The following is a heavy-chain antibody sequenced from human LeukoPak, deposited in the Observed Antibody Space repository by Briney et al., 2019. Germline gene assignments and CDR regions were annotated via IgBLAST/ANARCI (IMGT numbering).Heavy chain of an antibody. Sequence: ASVKVSCKASGYTFTGYYMHWVRQAPGQGLEWMGWINPNSGGTNYAQKFQGRVTMTRDTSISTAYMELSRLRSDDTAMYYCASGVVVAATEDAFDIWGQGTMVTVSS. V-gene: IGHV1-2*02. CDR1: GYTFTGYY. CDR2: INPNSGGT. J-gene: IGHJ3*02. D-gene: IGHD2-15*01. CDR3: ASGVVVAATEDAFDI.